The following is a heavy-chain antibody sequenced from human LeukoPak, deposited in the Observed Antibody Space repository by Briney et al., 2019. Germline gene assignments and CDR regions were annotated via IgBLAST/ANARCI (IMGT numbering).Heavy chain of an antibody. CDR1: GFIFSSYG. J-gene: IGHJ4*02. Sequence: PGGSLRLSCAASGFIFSSYGMHWVRQAPGKGLEWVAVIWYDGSNKYYADSVKGRFTISRDNSKNTLYLQMNSLRAEDTAVYYCARAPGDYGLYYFDYWGQGTLVTVSS. D-gene: IGHD4-17*01. CDR2: IWYDGSNK. CDR3: ARAPGDYGLYYFDY. V-gene: IGHV3-33*01.